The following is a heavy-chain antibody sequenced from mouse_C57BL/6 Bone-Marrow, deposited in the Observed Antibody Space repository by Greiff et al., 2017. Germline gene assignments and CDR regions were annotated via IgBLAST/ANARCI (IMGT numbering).Heavy chain of an antibody. J-gene: IGHJ2*01. CDR1: GYTFTDYY. V-gene: IGHV1-76*01. Sequence: QVQLQQSGAELVRPGASVKLSCKASGYTFTDYYINWVKQRPGQGLEWIARIYPGSGNTYYNEKFKGKATLTAEKSSSTAYMQLSSLTSEDSAVYFCARGILRFYFDYWGQGTTLTVSS. D-gene: IGHD1-1*01. CDR2: IYPGSGNT. CDR3: ARGILRFYFDY.